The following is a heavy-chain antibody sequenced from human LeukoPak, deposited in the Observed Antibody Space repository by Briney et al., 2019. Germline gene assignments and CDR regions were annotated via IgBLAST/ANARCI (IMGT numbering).Heavy chain of an antibody. CDR3: ARVSMYYYDSSGKVGYFDY. J-gene: IGHJ4*02. Sequence: SETLSLTCTVSGGSISSGDYYWSWIRQPPGKGLEWIGYIYYSGSTYYNPSLKSRVTISVDTSKNQFSLKLSSVTAADTAVYYCARVSMYYYDSSGKVGYFDYWGQGTLVTVSS. CDR1: GGSISSGDYY. D-gene: IGHD3-22*01. CDR2: IYYSGST. V-gene: IGHV4-30-4*01.